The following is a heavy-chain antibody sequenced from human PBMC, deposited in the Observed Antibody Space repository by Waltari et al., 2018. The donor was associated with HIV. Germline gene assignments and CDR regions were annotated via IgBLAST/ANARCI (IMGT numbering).Heavy chain of an antibody. D-gene: IGHD1-26*01. CDR2: IYWDDDK. Sequence: QITLKESGPTLVKPTQTLTLTCTFSGFSLSTSGVGVGWIRQPPGKALEWLALIYWDDDKRYSPSRKSRLTITKDTSKNQVVLTMTNMDPVDTATYYCAHKEDSGSYIDYWGQGTLVTVSS. J-gene: IGHJ4*02. V-gene: IGHV2-5*02. CDR3: AHKEDSGSYIDY. CDR1: GFSLSTSGVG.